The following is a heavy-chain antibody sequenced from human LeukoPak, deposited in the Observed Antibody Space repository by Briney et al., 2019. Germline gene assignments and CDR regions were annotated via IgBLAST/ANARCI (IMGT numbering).Heavy chain of an antibody. Sequence: PGGSLRLSCAASGFTFSSYWMSWVRQAPGKGLEWVANIRQDGSEKYYVDSVKGRFTISRDNAKNSLYLQMNSLRAEDTAVYYCARAHFDWLSVLKMDYNRNPYYFDYWGQGTLVTVSS. CDR2: IRQDGSEK. D-gene: IGHD3-9*01. V-gene: IGHV3-7*01. CDR1: GFTFSSYW. CDR3: ARAHFDWLSVLKMDYNRNPYYFDY. J-gene: IGHJ4*02.